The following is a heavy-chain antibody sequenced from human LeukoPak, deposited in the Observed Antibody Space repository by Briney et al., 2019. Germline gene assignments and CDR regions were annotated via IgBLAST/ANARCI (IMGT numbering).Heavy chain of an antibody. CDR1: GYTFTSYG. CDR3: ARDLEYYDFWSGYYPINNYYYYMDV. D-gene: IGHD3-3*01. CDR2: ISAYNGNT. J-gene: IGHJ6*03. V-gene: IGHV1-18*01. Sequence: ASVKVSCKASGYTFTSYGISWVRQAPGKGLEWMGWISAYNGNTNYAQKLQGRVTMTTDTSTSTAYMELRSLRSDDTAVYYCARDLEYYDFWSGYYPINNYYYYMDVWGKGTTVTVSS.